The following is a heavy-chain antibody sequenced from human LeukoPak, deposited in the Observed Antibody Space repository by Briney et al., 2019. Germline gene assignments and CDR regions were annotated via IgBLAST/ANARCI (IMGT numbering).Heavy chain of an antibody. J-gene: IGHJ4*02. CDR2: IYYSGYT. V-gene: IGHV4-59*01. Sequence: SETLSLTCIVSGGSISSYYWNWIRQPPGKGLEWIGYIYYSGYTNYNPSLKSRITISVDTSKNQFSLKLSSVTAADTAVYYCARGLGFYDYVWGSHRYTPYYFDYWGQGTLVTVSS. D-gene: IGHD3-16*02. CDR3: ARGLGFYDYVWGSHRYTPYYFDY. CDR1: GGSISSYY.